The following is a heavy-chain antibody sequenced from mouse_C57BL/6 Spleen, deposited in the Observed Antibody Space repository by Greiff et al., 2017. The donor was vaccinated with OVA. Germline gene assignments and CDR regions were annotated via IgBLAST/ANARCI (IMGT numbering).Heavy chain of an antibody. J-gene: IGHJ3*01. CDR1: GYSFTGYY. Sequence: VQLQQSGPELANPFSSVKISCKASGYSFTGYYMNWVKQSPEKSLEWIGEINPSTGGTTYNQKFKAKATLTVDKSSSTAYMQLKSLTSEDSAVYYCATYGSPRIAYGGQGTLVTVSA. D-gene: IGHD1-1*01. CDR3: ATYGSPRIAY. V-gene: IGHV1-42*01. CDR2: INPSTGGT.